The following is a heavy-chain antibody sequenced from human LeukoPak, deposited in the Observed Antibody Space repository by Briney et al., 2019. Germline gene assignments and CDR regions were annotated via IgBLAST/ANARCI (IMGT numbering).Heavy chain of an antibody. CDR2: IIPIFGTA. CDR1: GGTFSSYA. CDR3: ARSGRDYYGSGSYYNVPYYYYYMDV. Sequence: SVKVSCKASGGTFSSYAISWVRQAPGQGLEWMGGIIPIFGTANYAQKFQGRVTITADESTSTAYMELSSLRSEDTAVYYCARSGRDYYGSGSYYNVPYYYYYMDVWGKGTTVTISS. V-gene: IGHV1-69*01. J-gene: IGHJ6*03. D-gene: IGHD3-10*01.